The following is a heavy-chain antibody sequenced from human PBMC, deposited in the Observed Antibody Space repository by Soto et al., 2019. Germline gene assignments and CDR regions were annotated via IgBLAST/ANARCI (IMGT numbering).Heavy chain of an antibody. Sequence: SLRLSCAASGFTFSDYYMSWSRQAPGKGLEWVSYISSSSSYTNYADSVKGRFTISRDNAKNSLYLQMNSLRAEDTAVYYCARDSVRTIFGVVVTYYYGMDVWGQGTTVTVSS. CDR3: ARDSVRTIFGVVVTYYYGMDV. J-gene: IGHJ6*02. D-gene: IGHD3-3*01. V-gene: IGHV3-11*06. CDR2: ISSSSSYT. CDR1: GFTFSDYY.